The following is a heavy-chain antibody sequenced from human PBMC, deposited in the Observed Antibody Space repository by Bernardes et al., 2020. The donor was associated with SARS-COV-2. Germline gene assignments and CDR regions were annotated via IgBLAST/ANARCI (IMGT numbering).Heavy chain of an antibody. CDR2: ISYDGNKE. Sequence: SLRLSCAASGFTFNQYGIHWVRQAPGKGLEWVAVISYDGNKEYYADSVKGRFIISRDNSNNSLYLQMNSLRADDTAVYYCAKEVRPFLTTANWFDPWGQGTLVTVSS. J-gene: IGHJ5*02. CDR3: AKEVRPFLTTANWFDP. D-gene: IGHD4-17*01. V-gene: IGHV3-30*18. CDR1: GFTFNQYG.